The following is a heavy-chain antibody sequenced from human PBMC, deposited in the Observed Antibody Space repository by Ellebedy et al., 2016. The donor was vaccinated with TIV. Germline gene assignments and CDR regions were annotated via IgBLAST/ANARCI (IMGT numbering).Heavy chain of an antibody. D-gene: IGHD1-20*01. Sequence: GGSLRLSCAASGFTVSYTYMNWVRQAPGKGLEWVSVIHTGGDTYYADSVKGRFTISRGSSKKTVFLQMNSLRAEDTAMYYCARRISGTYGDDAFDIWGQGTMVTVSS. CDR3: ARRISGTYGDDAFDI. CDR2: IHTGGDT. V-gene: IGHV3-53*01. CDR1: GFTVSYTY. J-gene: IGHJ3*02.